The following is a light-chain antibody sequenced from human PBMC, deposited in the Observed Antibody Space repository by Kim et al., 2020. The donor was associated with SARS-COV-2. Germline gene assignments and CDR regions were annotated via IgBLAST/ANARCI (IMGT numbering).Light chain of an antibody. CDR2: NIS. V-gene: IGKV3D-20*02. CDR1: QGITATN. CDR3: QKHEDAPLT. J-gene: IGKJ4*01. Sequence: SPEERFTLSCRASQGITATNLAWYQPRPGQAPRLLIHNISSRARGIPDRFSGSGSGTDFSLTISRLEPEDSAVYYCQKHEDAPLTFGGGTKVEIK.